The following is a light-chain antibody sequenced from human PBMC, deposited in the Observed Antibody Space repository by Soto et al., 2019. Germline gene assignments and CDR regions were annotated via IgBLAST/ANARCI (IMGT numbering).Light chain of an antibody. CDR2: KAS. J-gene: IGKJ1*01. Sequence: DIQMTQSPSTLSASVGDRVTITCRASQSISSWLAWYQQKPGKAPKLLTYKASSLGSGVPSRFSGSGSGTEFTLTISSLQPDDFATYYCQQYNSYSQTFGQGTKV. CDR1: QSISSW. CDR3: QQYNSYSQT. V-gene: IGKV1-5*03.